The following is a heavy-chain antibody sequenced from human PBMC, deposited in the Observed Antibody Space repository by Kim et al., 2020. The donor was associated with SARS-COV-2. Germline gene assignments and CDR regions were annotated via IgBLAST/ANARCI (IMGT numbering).Heavy chain of an antibody. CDR3: ARVYCGGDCSGAFDI. Sequence: DSVKARCTISGDNSENTLYLQMISLRAEDTAVYYCARVYCGGDCSGAFDIWGQGTMVTVSS. D-gene: IGHD2-21*02. J-gene: IGHJ3*02. V-gene: IGHV3-30*01.